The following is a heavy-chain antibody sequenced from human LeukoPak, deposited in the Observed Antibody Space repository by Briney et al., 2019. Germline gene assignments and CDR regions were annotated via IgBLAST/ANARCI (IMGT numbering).Heavy chain of an antibody. J-gene: IGHJ4*02. CDR3: AKDLSSGSRRAY. CDR1: GFTFSSYG. Sequence: PGGTLRLSRAASGFTFSSYGMSWVRQAPGKGLEWVSAISGSGGSTYYADSVKGRFTISRDNSKNTLYLQMNSLRAEDTGVYYCAKDLSSGSRRAYWGQGTLVTVSS. V-gene: IGHV3-23*01. D-gene: IGHD6-19*01. CDR2: ISGSGGST.